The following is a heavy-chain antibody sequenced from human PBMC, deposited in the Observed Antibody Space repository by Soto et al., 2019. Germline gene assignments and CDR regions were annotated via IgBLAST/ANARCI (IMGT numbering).Heavy chain of an antibody. CDR2: ISSSSSYI. V-gene: IGHV3-21*01. CDR3: AWRGVSDPYYYYGMDV. J-gene: IGHJ6*02. D-gene: IGHD6-13*01. Sequence: GGSLRLSCAASGFTFSSYSMNWVRQAPGKGLEWVSSISSSSSYIYYADSVKGRFTISRDNAKNSLYLQMNSRRAEDTAVYYCAWRGVSDPYYYYGMDVWGHGTTVTVSS. CDR1: GFTFSSYS.